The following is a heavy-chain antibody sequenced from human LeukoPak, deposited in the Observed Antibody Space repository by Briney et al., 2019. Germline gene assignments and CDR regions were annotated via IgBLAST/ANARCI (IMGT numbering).Heavy chain of an antibody. V-gene: IGHV3-11*01. Sequence: PGGSLRLSCAASGFTFSDYYMSWIRQAPGKGLEWVSYISSSVSTIYYADSVKGRFTISRANAKNSLYLQMNSLRAEDTAVYCRARSYSGYDIFDYWGQGTLVTVSS. CDR3: ARSYSGYDIFDY. J-gene: IGHJ4*02. D-gene: IGHD5-12*01. CDR1: GFTFSDYY. CDR2: ISSSVSTI.